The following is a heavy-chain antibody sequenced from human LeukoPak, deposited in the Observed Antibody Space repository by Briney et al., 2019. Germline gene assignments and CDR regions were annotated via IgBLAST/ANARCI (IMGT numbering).Heavy chain of an antibody. V-gene: IGHV3-53*01. CDR3: ARDRVVVPAAIDYGMDV. J-gene: IGHJ6*02. CDR2: IYSGGST. CDR1: GFTVRSNY. Sequence: GGSLRLSCAASGFTVRSNYMSWVRQAPGKGLEWVSVIYSGGSTYYADSAKGRFTISRDNSKNTLYLQMNSLRAEGTAVYYCARDRVVVPAAIDYGMDVRGQGTTVTVSS. D-gene: IGHD2-2*01.